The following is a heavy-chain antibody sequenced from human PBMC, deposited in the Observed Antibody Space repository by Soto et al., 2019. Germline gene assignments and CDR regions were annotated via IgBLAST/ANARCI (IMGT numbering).Heavy chain of an antibody. CDR1: GGSFSGYY. CDR2: INHSGST. Sequence: PSETLSLTCAVSGGSFSGYYWSWIRQPPGKGLEWIGEINHSGSTNYNPSLKSRVTISVDTSKNQFSLKLSSVTAADTAVYYCARGMTMVRGVITSLNFDYWGQGTLVTVSS. D-gene: IGHD3-10*01. J-gene: IGHJ4*02. CDR3: ARGMTMVRGVITSLNFDY. V-gene: IGHV4-34*01.